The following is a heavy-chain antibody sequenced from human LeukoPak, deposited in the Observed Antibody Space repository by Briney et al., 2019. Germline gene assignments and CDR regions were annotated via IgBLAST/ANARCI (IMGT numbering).Heavy chain of an antibody. CDR3: ARVWVLGYCSGGSCYYSKVFDY. D-gene: IGHD2-15*01. CDR1: GGSFSGYY. CDR2: INHSGST. Sequence: PSETLSLTCAVYGGSFSGYYWSWIRQPPGKGLEWIGEINHSGSTNYHPSLKSRVTISVDTSQNQFSLKLSSVTAADTAVYYCARVWVLGYCSGGSCYYSKVFDYWGQGTLVTVSS. V-gene: IGHV4-34*01. J-gene: IGHJ4*02.